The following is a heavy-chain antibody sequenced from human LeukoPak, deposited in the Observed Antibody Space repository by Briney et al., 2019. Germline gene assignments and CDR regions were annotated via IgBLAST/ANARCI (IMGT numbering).Heavy chain of an antibody. CDR2: IYPGDPDT. Sequence: GESLKISCKGSGYSFTSYWIGWVRQMPGKGLEWMGIIYPGDPDTRYSPSFQGQVTISAGKPISTAYLQWSSLKASDTAMYYCARHLGDPEWLLFLLPNWFDPWGQGTLVTVSS. J-gene: IGHJ5*02. CDR1: GYSFTSYW. V-gene: IGHV5-51*01. CDR3: ARHLGDPEWLLFLLPNWFDP. D-gene: IGHD3-3*01.